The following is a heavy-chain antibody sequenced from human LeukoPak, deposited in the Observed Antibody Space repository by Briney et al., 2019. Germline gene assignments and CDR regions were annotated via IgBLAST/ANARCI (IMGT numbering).Heavy chain of an antibody. Sequence: SETLSLTCTVSGDSTSNFYWNWIRQSPGKGLEWIGNIHYSGSSVYNPSLKSRSTISIDTFRRQFFLKLNSVTAADTAVYFCALAPNSNWFDFWGPGTLVTVSS. D-gene: IGHD2-8*01. CDR3: ALAPNSNWFDF. CDR2: IHYSGSS. CDR1: GDSTSNFY. J-gene: IGHJ5*01. V-gene: IGHV4-59*03.